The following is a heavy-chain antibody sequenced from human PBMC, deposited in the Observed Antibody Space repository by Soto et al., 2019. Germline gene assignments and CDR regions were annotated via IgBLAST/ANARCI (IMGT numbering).Heavy chain of an antibody. CDR3: ARGFPIGGYGMDV. Sequence: QVQLVQSGAEVKKPGASVKVSCKTSGYTFSSYYMLWVRQAPGQGLEWMGIINPRGGSTSYAQKFQGRVTMTRDTSTSTVYMELSSLRSEDKAVYYCARGFPIGGYGMDVWGQGTTVTVSS. V-gene: IGHV1-46*01. D-gene: IGHD3-22*01. CDR2: INPRGGST. J-gene: IGHJ6*02. CDR1: GYTFSSYY.